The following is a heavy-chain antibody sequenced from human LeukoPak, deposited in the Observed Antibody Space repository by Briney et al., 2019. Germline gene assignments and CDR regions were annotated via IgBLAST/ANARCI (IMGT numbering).Heavy chain of an antibody. CDR1: GYTFTGYY. Sequence: ASVKVSCKASGYTFTGYYVHWVRQAPGQGLEWMGWINPTSGGTEYAQKFQGRVTMTGDTSISTAYMELSRLSSDDTAVYFCAGRPDTSIVAIFDYWGQGTLVTISS. J-gene: IGHJ4*02. V-gene: IGHV1-2*02. D-gene: IGHD2/OR15-2a*01. CDR2: INPTSGGT. CDR3: AGRPDTSIVAIFDY.